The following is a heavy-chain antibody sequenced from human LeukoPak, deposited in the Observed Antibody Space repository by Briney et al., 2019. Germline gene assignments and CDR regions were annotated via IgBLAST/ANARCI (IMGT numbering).Heavy chain of an antibody. CDR1: GFTFSIYA. D-gene: IGHD5-24*01. J-gene: IGHJ4*02. Sequence: GGSLRLSCAASGFTFSIYAMSWVRQAPGKGLEWVSAISASGGSTFYADSVKGRFTISRDNSKNTLYLQMSSLRAEDTAVYYCARPKGGYNYGGYDYWGQGTLVTVSS. CDR3: ARPKGGYNYGGYDY. V-gene: IGHV3-23*01. CDR2: ISASGGST.